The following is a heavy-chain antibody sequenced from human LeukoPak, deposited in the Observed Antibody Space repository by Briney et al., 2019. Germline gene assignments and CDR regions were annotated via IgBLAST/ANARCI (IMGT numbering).Heavy chain of an antibody. CDR1: GFTFRSYD. CDR2: IGTAGEI. CDR3: AKDGQYSSSSPYYFDY. D-gene: IGHD6-6*01. J-gene: IGHJ4*02. V-gene: IGHV3-13*01. Sequence: SGGSLRLSCAASGFTFRSYDMHWVRQATGKGLEWVSGIGTAGEIYYPGSVKGRFTISRDNSKSTLYIQMNSLRAEDTAVYYCAKDGQYSSSSPYYFDYWGQGILVTVSS.